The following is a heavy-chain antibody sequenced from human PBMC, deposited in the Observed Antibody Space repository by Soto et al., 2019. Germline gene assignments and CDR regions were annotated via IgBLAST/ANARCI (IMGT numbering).Heavy chain of an antibody. J-gene: IGHJ4*02. CDR2: IYSDGSST. D-gene: IGHD2-8*01. CDR3: ARGMNQRYAVDY. V-gene: IGHV3-74*01. Sequence: EVQLVESGGGLVQPGESLRLSCAASGFTFSSYWMHWVRQAPGKGLAWVSRIYSDGSSTNYADSVKGRFTISRDNAKNTLYLQMNSLRAEDTAVYYCARGMNQRYAVDYWGQGTLVTVSS. CDR1: GFTFSSYW.